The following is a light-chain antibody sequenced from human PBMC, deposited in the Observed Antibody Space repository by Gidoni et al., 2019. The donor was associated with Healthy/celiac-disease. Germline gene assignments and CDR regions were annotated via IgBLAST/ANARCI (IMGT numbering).Light chain of an antibody. Sequence: DIVMTKSPDSLAVSPGERATINCKSSQSVLYSSNNKYYLAWYQQKPGQPPKLLIYWASTRESGVPDRFSGSGSGTDFTLTISNLQAEDVAVYYCQQYYSTPITFGQXTRLEIK. CDR3: QQYYSTPIT. J-gene: IGKJ5*01. CDR2: WAS. CDR1: QSVLYSSNNKYY. V-gene: IGKV4-1*01.